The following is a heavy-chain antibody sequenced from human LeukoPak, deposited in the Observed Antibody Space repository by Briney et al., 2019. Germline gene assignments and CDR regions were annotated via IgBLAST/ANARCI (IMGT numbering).Heavy chain of an antibody. CDR2: INPSGGST. V-gene: IGHV1-46*01. Sequence: ASVKVYCKASGYTFTSYGISWVRQAPGQGLEWMGIINPSGGSTSYAQKFQGRVTMTRDTSTSTVYMELSSLRSEDTAVYYCARTSMGSFRRAIAAAAPCDYWGQGTLVTVSS. J-gene: IGHJ4*02. CDR1: GYTFTSYG. D-gene: IGHD6-13*01. CDR3: ARTSMGSFRRAIAAAAPCDY.